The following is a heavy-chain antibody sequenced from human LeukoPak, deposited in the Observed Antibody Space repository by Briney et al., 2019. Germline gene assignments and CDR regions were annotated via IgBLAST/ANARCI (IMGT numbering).Heavy chain of an antibody. Sequence: GGSLRLSCAASGFTFSDFAMIWVRQPPGKGLEWVSSIFQGGGEIHYADSVRGRFTISRDNSRGTLFLQMNSLRAEDTAIYYCATYRQVMLPFESWGQGTLVTVSS. V-gene: IGHV3-23*01. CDR2: IFQGGGEI. CDR1: GFTFSDFA. J-gene: IGHJ4*02. D-gene: IGHD5-18*01. CDR3: ATYRQVMLPFES.